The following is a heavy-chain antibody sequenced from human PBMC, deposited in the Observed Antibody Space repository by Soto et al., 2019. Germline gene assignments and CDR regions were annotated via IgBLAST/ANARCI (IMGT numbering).Heavy chain of an antibody. CDR1: GFIFSDFY. Sequence: PVGSLRLSCAASGFIFSDFYMSWIRRAPGKGLEWVSYISLSRGYTKYADSVNGRFTIPRYNTKNLLDLQMNSLRAEDTAVYYCARSGDLDHWGQGTLVTVSS. CDR3: ARSGDLDH. V-gene: IGHV3-11*06. J-gene: IGHJ4*02. D-gene: IGHD3-10*01. CDR2: ISLSRGYT.